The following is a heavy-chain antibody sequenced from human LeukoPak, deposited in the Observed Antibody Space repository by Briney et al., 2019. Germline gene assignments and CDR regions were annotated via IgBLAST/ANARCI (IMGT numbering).Heavy chain of an antibody. CDR2: IYSGGGT. D-gene: IGHD1-14*01. J-gene: IGHJ4*02. Sequence: PGGSLRLSCAASGLTVSNNYMSWVRQAPGKGLEYISVIYSGGGTFYSGSVRGRFTISRDDSKNTLYLQMNSLRADDTAVYYCATQQGGNPAYWGQGTLVTVSS. V-gene: IGHV3-53*01. CDR1: GLTVSNNY. CDR3: ATQQGGNPAY.